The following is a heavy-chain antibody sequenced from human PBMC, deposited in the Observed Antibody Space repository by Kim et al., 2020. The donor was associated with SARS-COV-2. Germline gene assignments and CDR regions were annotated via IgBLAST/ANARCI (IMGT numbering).Heavy chain of an antibody. J-gene: IGHJ1*01. CDR3: ARVKDSSGWYGYFQH. D-gene: IGHD6-19*01. V-gene: IGHV4-59*01. CDR1: GGSISSYY. Sequence: SETLSLTCTVSGGSISSYYWSWIRQPPGKGLEWIGYIYYSGSTNYNPSLKRRVTISVDTSKNQFSLKLSSVTAADTAVYYCARVKDSSGWYGYFQHWGQGTLVTVSS. CDR2: IYYSGST.